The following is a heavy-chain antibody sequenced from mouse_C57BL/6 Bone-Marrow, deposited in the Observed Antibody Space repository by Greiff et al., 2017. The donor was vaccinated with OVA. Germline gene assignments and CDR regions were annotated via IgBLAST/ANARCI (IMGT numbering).Heavy chain of an antibody. D-gene: IGHD4-1*01. J-gene: IGHJ1*03. CDR2: IDPSDSYT. CDR1: GYTFTSYW. CDR3: ARRLVTGRGWYFDV. V-gene: IGHV1-69*01. Sequence: QVQLQQPGAELVMPGASVKLSCKASGYTFTSYWMHWVKQRPGQGLEWIGEIDPSDSYTNYNQKFKGKSTLTVDKSSSTAYMQLSSLTSEDSAVYYCARRLVTGRGWYFDVWGTGTTVTVSS.